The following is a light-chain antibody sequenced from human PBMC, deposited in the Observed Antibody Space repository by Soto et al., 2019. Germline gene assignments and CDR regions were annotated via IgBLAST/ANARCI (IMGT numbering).Light chain of an antibody. CDR1: SSDVGGYNY. CDR3: SSYTRSTTLVV. Sequence: QSALTQPASVSGSPGQSITISCIGTSSDVGGYNYVSWYQQHPGKAPKLMIYDVSNRPSGVSNRFSGSKSGNTASLTISGLQAEDEADYYCSSYTRSTTLVVFGGGTKLTVL. V-gene: IGLV2-14*03. J-gene: IGLJ2*01. CDR2: DVS.